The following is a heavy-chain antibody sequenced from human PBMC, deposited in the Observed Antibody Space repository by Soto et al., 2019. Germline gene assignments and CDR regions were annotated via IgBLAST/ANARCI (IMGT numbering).Heavy chain of an antibody. CDR2: IWYDGSNK. V-gene: IGHV3-33*01. CDR3: ARDLDGSGSYYTSGSMDV. J-gene: IGHJ6*04. CDR1: GFTFSSYG. Sequence: PGGSLRLSCAASGFTFSSYGMHWVRQAPGKGLEWVAVIWYDGSNKYYADSVKGRFTISRDNSKNTLYLQMNSLRAEDTAVYYCARDLDGSGSYYTSGSMDVWGKGTTVTVSS. D-gene: IGHD3-10*01.